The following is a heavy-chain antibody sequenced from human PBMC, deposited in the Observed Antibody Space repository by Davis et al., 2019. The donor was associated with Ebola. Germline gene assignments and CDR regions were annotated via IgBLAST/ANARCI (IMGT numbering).Heavy chain of an antibody. V-gene: IGHV4-34*01. Sequence: SETLSLTCAVYGGSFGGYYWSWIRQPPGKGLEWIGEINHSGSTNYNPSLKSRVTISVDTSKNQFSLKLSSVTAADTAVYYCAREFYYYGMDVWGQGTTVTVSS. J-gene: IGHJ6*02. CDR3: AREFYYYGMDV. CDR1: GGSFGGYY. CDR2: INHSGST.